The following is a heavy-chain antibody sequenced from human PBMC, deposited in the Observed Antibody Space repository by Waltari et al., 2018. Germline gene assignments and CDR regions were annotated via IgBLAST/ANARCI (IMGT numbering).Heavy chain of an antibody. D-gene: IGHD1-7*01. J-gene: IGHJ4*02. CDR2: ISGSSSNT. CDR1: GFTFSNYW. V-gene: IGHV3-48*04. Sequence: EVQLVESGGGLVQPGGSLRLSCATSGFTFSNYWMYWFRQAPGKGLEWVSSISGSSSNTYYPDSVKGRFTISRDNAKNTLYLQMNSLRGEDTAVYYCATRGGSWNCFLWGQGVLVTVSS. CDR3: ATRGGSWNCFL.